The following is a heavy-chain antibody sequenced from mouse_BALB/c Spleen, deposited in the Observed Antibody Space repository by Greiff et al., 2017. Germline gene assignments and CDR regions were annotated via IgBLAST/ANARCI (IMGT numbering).Heavy chain of an antibody. V-gene: IGHV3-6*02. D-gene: IGHD1-1*01. J-gene: IGHJ1*01. CDR2: ISYDGSN. Sequence: EVQLVESGPGLVKPSQSLSLTCSVTGYSITSGYYWNWIRQFPGNKLEWMGYISYDGSNNYNPSLKNRISITRDTSKNQFFLKLNSVTTEDTATYYCARGYYGYWYFDVWGAGTTVTVSS. CDR3: ARGYYGYWYFDV. CDR1: GYSITSGYY.